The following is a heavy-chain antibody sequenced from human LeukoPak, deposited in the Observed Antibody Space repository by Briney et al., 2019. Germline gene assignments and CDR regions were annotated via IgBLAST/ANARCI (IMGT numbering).Heavy chain of an antibody. J-gene: IGHJ6*03. CDR3: ARQHDSYFYYYVDV. CDR1: GHSVNNVYY. CDR2: LYHSDSV. V-gene: IGHV4-38-2*01. Sequence: KTSETLSLTCAVSGHSVNNVYYWVWIRQPPGKGLEWICSLYHSDSVYYNTALQSRVSMSVDTSKNQFSLKLSFVTAADTAVYYCARQHDSYFYYYVDVWGSGTMVTVSS.